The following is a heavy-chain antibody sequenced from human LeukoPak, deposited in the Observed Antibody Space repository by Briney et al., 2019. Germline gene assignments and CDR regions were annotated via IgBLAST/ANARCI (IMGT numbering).Heavy chain of an antibody. J-gene: IGHJ4*02. V-gene: IGHV1-2*02. Sequence: ASVKVSCKASGYTFTGYYMHWVRQAPGQGLEWMGWINPNSGGTNYAQKFQGRVTMTRDTSISTAYMELSRLRSDGTAVYYCARDGIAVAGSDPDYWGQGTLVTVSS. CDR3: ARDGIAVAGSDPDY. D-gene: IGHD6-19*01. CDR1: GYTFTGYY. CDR2: INPNSGGT.